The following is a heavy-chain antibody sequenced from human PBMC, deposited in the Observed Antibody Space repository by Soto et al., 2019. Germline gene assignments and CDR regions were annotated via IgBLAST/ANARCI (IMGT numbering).Heavy chain of an antibody. CDR2: IYYSGST. J-gene: IGHJ5*02. D-gene: IGHD3-10*01. CDR1: GGSMSNYY. Sequence: SETLSLTCTVSGGSMSNYYWSWIRQPPGKGLEWIGYIYYSGSTHYNPSLKSRVTISVDTSKNQFSLKLSSVTAADTAVYYCGRDAVIRGYYNWFDPWGQGTLVTVSS. CDR3: GRDAVIRGYYNWFDP. V-gene: IGHV4-59*01.